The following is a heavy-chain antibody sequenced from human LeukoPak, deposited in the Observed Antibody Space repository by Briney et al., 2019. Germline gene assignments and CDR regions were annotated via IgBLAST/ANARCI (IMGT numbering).Heavy chain of an antibody. CDR3: AKATVVLQTPGY. V-gene: IGHV3-30*18. D-gene: IGHD2-2*01. J-gene: IGHJ4*02. Sequence: PGGSLRLSCAASGFTFSSYGMHWVRQAPGKGLEWVAVISYDGSNKYYADSVKGRFTISRDNSKNTLYLQMNSLRAEDTAVYYCAKATVVLQTPGYWGQGTLVTVSS. CDR1: GFTFSSYG. CDR2: ISYDGSNK.